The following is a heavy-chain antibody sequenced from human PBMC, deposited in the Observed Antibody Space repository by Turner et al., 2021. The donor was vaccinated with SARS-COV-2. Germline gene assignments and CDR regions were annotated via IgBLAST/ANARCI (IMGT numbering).Heavy chain of an antibody. J-gene: IGHJ4*02. CDR3: ASSLPAPGGVPGRLNY. V-gene: IGHV1-46*01. CDR2: INPSGSST. CDR1: GYTFTSFY. D-gene: IGHD2-8*02. Sequence: QLQLAQSGADVEKPGASVKVSCKASGYTFTSFYMNWVRQAPGREHEWMGIINPSGSSTNYAKKFQGRVTMTRDTSTSTVYMELSSLKSEDTAVYYCASSLPAPGGVPGRLNYWGQGALVTVSS.